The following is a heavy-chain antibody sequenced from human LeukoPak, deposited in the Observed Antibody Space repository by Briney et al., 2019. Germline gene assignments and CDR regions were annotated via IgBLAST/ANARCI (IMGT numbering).Heavy chain of an antibody. D-gene: IGHD3-10*01. V-gene: IGHV3-30-3*01. Sequence: GGSLRLSCAASGFTFSSYAMHWVRQAPGKGLEWVAVISYDGSNKYYADSVKGRFTISRDNSKNTLYLQMNSLRAEDTAVYYCARDYDGSGSYYKGGDYWGQGTLVTVSS. CDR1: GFTFSSYA. CDR3: ARDYDGSGSYYKGGDY. CDR2: ISYDGSNK. J-gene: IGHJ4*02.